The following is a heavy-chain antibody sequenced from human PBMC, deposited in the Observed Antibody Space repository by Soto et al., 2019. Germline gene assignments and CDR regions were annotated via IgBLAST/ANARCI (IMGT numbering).Heavy chain of an antibody. D-gene: IGHD3-22*01. CDR2: IIPIFGTA. Sequence: ASVKVSCKACGGTFSSYAISWVRQAPGQGLEWMGGIIPIFGTANYAQKFQGRVTITADESTSTAYMELSSLRSEDTAVYYCAVGDTMIVVVTDGMDVWGQGTTVTVSS. CDR3: AVGDTMIVVVTDGMDV. CDR1: GGTFSSYA. V-gene: IGHV1-69*13. J-gene: IGHJ6*02.